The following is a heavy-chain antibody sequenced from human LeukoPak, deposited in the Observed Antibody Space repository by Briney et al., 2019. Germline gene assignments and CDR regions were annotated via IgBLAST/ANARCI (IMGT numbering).Heavy chain of an antibody. J-gene: IGHJ4*02. CDR3: ARVVTMVRGVIITFRLPDY. V-gene: IGHV3-64*01. D-gene: IGHD3-10*01. Sequence: GGSLRLSCAASGFTFSSYAMHWVRQAPGKGLEYVSAISSNGGSTYYANSVKGRFTISRDNSKNTLYLQMGSLRAEDMAVYYCARVVTMVRGVIITFRLPDYWGQGTLVTVSS. CDR1: GFTFSSYA. CDR2: ISSNGGST.